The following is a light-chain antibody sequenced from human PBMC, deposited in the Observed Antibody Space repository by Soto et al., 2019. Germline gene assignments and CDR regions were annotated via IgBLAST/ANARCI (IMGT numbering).Light chain of an antibody. J-gene: IGKJ1*01. CDR1: QSVSSSY. CDR2: GAS. CDR3: QQYGSSPTT. Sequence: EIVVTQSPGTLSLSTGERATLSCRASQSVSSSYLAWYQQKPGQAPRLLIYGASSRATGIPDRFSGSGSGTDFTLTISRLEPEDFAVYYCQQYGSSPTTFGQGTKVDIK. V-gene: IGKV3-20*01.